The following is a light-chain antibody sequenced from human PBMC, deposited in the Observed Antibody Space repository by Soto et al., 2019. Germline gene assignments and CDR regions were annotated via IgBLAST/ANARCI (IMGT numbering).Light chain of an antibody. J-gene: IGLJ3*02. V-gene: IGLV2-14*01. CDR2: EVS. Sequence: QSALTQPVSVSGSPGQSITISCTGTSSDVGGYNYVSWYQQHPGKAPKLMIYEVSNRPSGVSNRFSGSKSGNTASLTISGLQAEDEADYYCSSYTSSSPHWVFGGGTKLTVL. CDR1: SSDVGGYNY. CDR3: SSYTSSSPHWV.